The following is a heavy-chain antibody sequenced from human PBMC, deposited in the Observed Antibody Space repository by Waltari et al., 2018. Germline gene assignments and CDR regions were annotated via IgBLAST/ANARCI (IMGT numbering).Heavy chain of an antibody. D-gene: IGHD6-13*01. V-gene: IGHV1-69*02. Sequence: QVQLVQSGAEVKKPGSSVKVSCKASGGTFSSYTISWVRQAPGQGLEWMGRIIPILGIANYAQKFQGRVTITADKSTSTAYMELSSLRSEDTAVYYCARLSVYSRIFDYWGQGTLVTVSS. J-gene: IGHJ4*02. CDR1: GGTFSSYT. CDR2: IIPILGIA. CDR3: ARLSVYSRIFDY.